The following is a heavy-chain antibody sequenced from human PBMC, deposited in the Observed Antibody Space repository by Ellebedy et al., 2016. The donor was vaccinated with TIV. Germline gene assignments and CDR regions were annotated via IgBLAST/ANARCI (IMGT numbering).Heavy chain of an antibody. D-gene: IGHD1-26*01. Sequence: GESLKISCRVSGYSFTTYWIGWVRQMPGRGLEWMGLVYPGDSDTRYSPSFRGQVTISADRSISTAYLQWSSLKASDTAIYYCARHPHLGSYRFDFWGQGTLVTVSS. CDR1: GYSFTTYW. J-gene: IGHJ4*02. CDR2: VYPGDSDT. V-gene: IGHV5-51*01. CDR3: ARHPHLGSYRFDF.